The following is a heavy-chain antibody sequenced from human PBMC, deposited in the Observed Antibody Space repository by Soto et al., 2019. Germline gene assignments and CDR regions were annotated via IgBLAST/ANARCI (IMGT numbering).Heavy chain of an antibody. D-gene: IGHD4-17*01. Sequence: GGSLRLSCAASGFTVSSNYMSWVRQAPGKGLEWVSVIYSGGSTYYADSVKGRFTISRDNSKNTLYLQMNSLRAEDTAVYYCARVKLYGDYPSGYYMDVWGKGTTVTVSS. V-gene: IGHV3-66*01. CDR1: GFTVSSNY. J-gene: IGHJ6*03. CDR3: ARVKLYGDYPSGYYMDV. CDR2: IYSGGST.